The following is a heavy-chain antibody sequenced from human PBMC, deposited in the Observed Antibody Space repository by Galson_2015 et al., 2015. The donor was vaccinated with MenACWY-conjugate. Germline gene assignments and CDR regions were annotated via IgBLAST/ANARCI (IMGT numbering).Heavy chain of an antibody. J-gene: IGHJ4*02. CDR2: INHSGST. CDR3: ARLGAQSTDGNY. CDR1: VGSFSGYY. V-gene: IGHV4-34*01. Sequence: SETLSLTCAVYVGSFSGYYWSWIRQPPGKGPEWIGEINHSGSTNYNPSLKSRVTISVDTSKNQFSLKLTSVTAADTAVYYCARLGAQSTDGNYWGQGTLVTVSS. D-gene: IGHD1-26*01.